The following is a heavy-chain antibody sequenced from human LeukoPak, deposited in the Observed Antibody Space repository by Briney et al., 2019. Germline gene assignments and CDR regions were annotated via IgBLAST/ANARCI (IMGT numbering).Heavy chain of an antibody. CDR1: GYSFTSYW. Sequence: GESLKISCKGSGYSFTSYWISWVRQMPGKGLEWMGRIDPSDSYTNYSPSLQGHVTISADKSISTAYLQWSSLKASDTAMYYCARGGAVERYCSSTSCYWVDAFDIWGQGTMVTVSS. V-gene: IGHV5-10-1*01. J-gene: IGHJ3*02. D-gene: IGHD2-2*01. CDR2: IDPSDSYT. CDR3: ARGGAVERYCSSTSCYWVDAFDI.